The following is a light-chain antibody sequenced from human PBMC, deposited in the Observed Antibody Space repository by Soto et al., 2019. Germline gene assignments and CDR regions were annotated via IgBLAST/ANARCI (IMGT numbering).Light chain of an antibody. CDR2: GAC. J-gene: IGKJ1*01. CDR1: QSVTNN. Sequence: EIVLTQSPGTLSLSPGERATLSCRASQSVTNNQLACFRQKPCQAPSLLICGACTRATGVEGRFSGSGSGTEFTLTISSLQSEDFAVYYCQQYNDWWTFGQGTKVDIK. V-gene: IGKV3-15*01. CDR3: QQYNDWWT.